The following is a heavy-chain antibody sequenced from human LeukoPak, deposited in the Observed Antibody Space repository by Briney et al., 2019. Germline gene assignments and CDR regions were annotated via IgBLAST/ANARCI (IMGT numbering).Heavy chain of an antibody. CDR2: MNPNSGNT. CDR1: GYTFTSYD. J-gene: IGHJ6*03. D-gene: IGHD3-10*01. CDR3: ARARGSGSYYYMDV. V-gene: IGHV1-8*01. Sequence: ASVKVSCKASGYTFTSYDINWVRQATGQGLEWMGWMNPNSGNTGYAQKFQGRVTMTRNTSISTAYMELGSLRSEDTAVYYCARARGSGSYYYMDVWGKGTTVTISS.